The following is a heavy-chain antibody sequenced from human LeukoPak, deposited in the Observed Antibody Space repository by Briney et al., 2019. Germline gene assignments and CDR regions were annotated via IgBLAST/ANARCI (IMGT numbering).Heavy chain of an antibody. Sequence: ASVKVSCKASGYTFTGYYMHWVRQAPGQGLEWMGWINPNTGDTNYAQKFQGRVTMTRDTSISTAFMEVSRLRSDDTAVYYCAREYSILGTTKLMGYWFDPWGQGTQVTVSS. CDR2: INPNTGDT. CDR3: AREYSILGTTKLMGYWFDP. CDR1: GYTFTGYY. V-gene: IGHV1-2*02. D-gene: IGHD1-26*01. J-gene: IGHJ5*02.